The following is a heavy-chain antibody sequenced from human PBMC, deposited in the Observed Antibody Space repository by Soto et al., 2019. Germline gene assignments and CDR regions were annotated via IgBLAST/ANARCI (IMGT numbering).Heavy chain of an antibody. Sequence: QLQLHESGPGLVKPSETLSLTCNVSGDSIGRFYWSWIRQSAGKGLEWIGRVYSTGGVTYNPALKGQVTISLDRSNNHVSLEMNSVPAADTAVYFCARDLRGTGLDIWGRGTRVSVSS. D-gene: IGHD3-16*01. CDR2: VYSTGGV. V-gene: IGHV4-4*07. CDR1: GDSIGRFY. CDR3: ARDLRGTGLDI. J-gene: IGHJ6*02.